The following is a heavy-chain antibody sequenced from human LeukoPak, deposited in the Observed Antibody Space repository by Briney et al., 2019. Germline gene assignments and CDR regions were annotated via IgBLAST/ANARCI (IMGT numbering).Heavy chain of an antibody. Sequence: SETLSLTRAVYGGSFSGYYWSWIRQPRGKGLEWIGEINHSGSTNYNPSLKSRVTISVDKSKNQFSLKLSSVTAADTAVYYCARLYCSSTSCYYYYYYYMDVWGKGTTVTVS. CDR1: GGSFSGYY. V-gene: IGHV4-34*01. CDR2: INHSGST. J-gene: IGHJ6*03. CDR3: ARLYCSSTSCYYYYYYYMDV. D-gene: IGHD2-2*01.